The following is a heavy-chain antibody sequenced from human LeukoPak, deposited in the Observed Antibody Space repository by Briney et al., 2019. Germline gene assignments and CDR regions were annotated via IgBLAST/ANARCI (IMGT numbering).Heavy chain of an antibody. CDR1: GGSISSSY. Sequence: SETLSLTCTVSGGSISSSYWSWIRQPPKKGPEWFGYIYYTGSTNYNPSLKSRVTISVDTSKNQFSLKLSSVTAADTAVYYCARDEVRYSSGRYYYYGMDVWGQGTTVTVSS. D-gene: IGHD6-19*01. CDR3: ARDEVRYSSGRYYYYGMDV. V-gene: IGHV4-59*12. CDR2: IYYTGST. J-gene: IGHJ6*02.